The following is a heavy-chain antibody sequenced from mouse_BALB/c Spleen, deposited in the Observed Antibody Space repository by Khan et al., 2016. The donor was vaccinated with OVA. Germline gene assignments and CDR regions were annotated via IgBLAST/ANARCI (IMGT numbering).Heavy chain of an antibody. CDR1: GYSITSGYG. D-gene: IGHD1-2*01. CDR2: ISYSGST. Sequence: DVQLQESGPGLVKPSQSLSLTCTVTGYSITSGYGWNWIRQFPGNKLEWMGYISYSGSTKYNPSLKSRISITRDTSKNKFFLQLNSVTTEDTATYYCARTARIKYWGQGTTLTVSS. V-gene: IGHV3-2*02. CDR3: ARTARIKY. J-gene: IGHJ2*01.